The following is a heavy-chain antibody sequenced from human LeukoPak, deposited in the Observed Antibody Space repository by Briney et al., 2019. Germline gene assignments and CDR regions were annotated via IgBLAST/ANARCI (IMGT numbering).Heavy chain of an antibody. CDR1: GFTFSSYW. J-gene: IGHJ3*02. D-gene: IGHD6-13*01. Sequence: PGGSLRLSCAASGFTFSSYWMSWVRQAPGKGLEWVANIKQDGSEKYYVDSVKGRFTISRDNAKNSLYLQMNSLRAEDTAVYYCARDPRYSSSWKYAFDIWGQGTMVTVSS. CDR2: IKQDGSEK. CDR3: ARDPRYSSSWKYAFDI. V-gene: IGHV3-7*01.